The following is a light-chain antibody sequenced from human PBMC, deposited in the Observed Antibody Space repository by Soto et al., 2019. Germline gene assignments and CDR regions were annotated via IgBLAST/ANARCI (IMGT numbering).Light chain of an antibody. V-gene: IGKV2D-29*01. J-gene: IGKJ4*01. CDR3: LQSLQLPLT. Sequence: EIVMTQTPLSLSVTPGQPASFSCKSSQSLLHSDGRTYLYWYVQKPGQPPHLLIYEVSNRFSGALRSVSGTGSGLDFTLKISRVEAEDLCSYSCLQSLQLPLTCGGGTKVEIK. CDR1: QSLLHSDGRTY. CDR2: EVS.